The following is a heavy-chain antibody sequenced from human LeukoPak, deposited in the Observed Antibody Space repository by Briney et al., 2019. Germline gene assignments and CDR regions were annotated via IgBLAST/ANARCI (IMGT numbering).Heavy chain of an antibody. D-gene: IGHD6-13*01. Sequence: PGGSLRLSCAASGFTFSSYGMHWVRQAPGKGLEWVAVIWYDGSNKYYADSVKGRFTISRDNSKNTLYLQMNSLRAEDTAVYYCAREGLGIAAAGISVDYWGRGTLVTVSS. CDR2: IWYDGSNK. CDR3: AREGLGIAAAGISVDY. CDR1: GFTFSSYG. V-gene: IGHV3-33*01. J-gene: IGHJ4*02.